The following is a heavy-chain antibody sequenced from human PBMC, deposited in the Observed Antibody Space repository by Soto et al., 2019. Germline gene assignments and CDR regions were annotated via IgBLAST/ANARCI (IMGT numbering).Heavy chain of an antibody. J-gene: IGHJ6*02. CDR3: AKEGIIITYYDFWSCYSPDYYYGMDV. Sequence: PGGSLRLSCAASGLTFSRYWMSWVRQAPGKGLEWVANIKQDGSAKYHVDSVKGRFTISRDNAKNSLYLQMNSLRAEDTAVYYCAKEGIIITYYDFWSCYSPDYYYGMDVWGQGTTVTVSS. CDR2: IKQDGSAK. V-gene: IGHV3-7*01. D-gene: IGHD3-3*01. CDR1: GLTFSRYW.